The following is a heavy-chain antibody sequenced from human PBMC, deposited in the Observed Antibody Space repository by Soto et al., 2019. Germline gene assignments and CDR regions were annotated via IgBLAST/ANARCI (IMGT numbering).Heavy chain of an antibody. V-gene: IGHV4-59*01. D-gene: IGHD3-10*01. Sequence: QVQLQESGPGLVRPSETLSLTCNVSGGSIDSYYWTWLRQPPGKGLEWIGYISYSGSATYNPSLQSRVTNSVDTSKRHFSLTLNSVTAADTAVYYCARDMFIYDSRTYHNPVNWFDPWGQGILVTVSS. CDR2: ISYSGSA. CDR3: ARDMFIYDSRTYHNPVNWFDP. J-gene: IGHJ5*02. CDR1: GGSIDSYY.